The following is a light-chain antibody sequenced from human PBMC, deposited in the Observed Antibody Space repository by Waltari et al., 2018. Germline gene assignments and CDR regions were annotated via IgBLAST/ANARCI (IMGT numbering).Light chain of an antibody. CDR3: SSYAGINNLV. V-gene: IGLV2-8*01. CDR2: DVS. CDR1: SSDVGGYDY. Sequence: QSALTQPPSASGSPGQSVTISCTGTSSDVGGYDYVPWYQQHPGKAPKPMIYDVSKRPSGVPDRFSGSKSGNTASLTVSGLQADDEADYYCSSYAGINNLVFGGGTKLTVL. J-gene: IGLJ3*02.